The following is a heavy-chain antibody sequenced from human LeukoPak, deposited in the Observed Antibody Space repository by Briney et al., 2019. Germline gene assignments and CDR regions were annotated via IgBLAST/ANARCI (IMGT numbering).Heavy chain of an antibody. V-gene: IGHV3-23*01. Sequence: GGSLRLSCAASGFTFSSYAMSWVRQAPGKGLEWVSGISGSGGSTYYADSVKGRFTISRDNAKNSLYLQMNSLRAEDTALYYCARDLANTRGCSSTSCSPHWGQGTLVTVSS. D-gene: IGHD2-2*01. CDR1: GFTFSSYA. J-gene: IGHJ4*02. CDR2: ISGSGGST. CDR3: ARDLANTRGCSSTSCSPH.